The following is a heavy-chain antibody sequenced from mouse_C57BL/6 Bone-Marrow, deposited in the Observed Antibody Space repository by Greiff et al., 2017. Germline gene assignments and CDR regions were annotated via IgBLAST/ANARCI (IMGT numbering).Heavy chain of an antibody. V-gene: IGHV2-2*01. CDR1: GFSLTSYG. CDR2: ISSGGST. CDR3: ARNGVRAMDY. Sequence: QVQLKESGPGLVQPSQSLSITCTVSGFSLTSYGVHWVRQSPGKGLEWLGVISSGGSTDYNAAFISRLSISKDNSKSQVFFKMNSLQADDTAIYYCARNGVRAMDYWGQGTSVTVSS. J-gene: IGHJ4*01.